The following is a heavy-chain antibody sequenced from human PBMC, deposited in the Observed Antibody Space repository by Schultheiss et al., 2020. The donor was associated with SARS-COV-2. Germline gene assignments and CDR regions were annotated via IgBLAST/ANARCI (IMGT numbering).Heavy chain of an antibody. J-gene: IGHJ5*02. CDR3: ARVSYYDSSGWFDP. V-gene: IGHV4-38-2*01. Sequence: SQTLSLTCAVSGYSVSSGYYWGWIRQPPGKGLEWIGSIYHSGSTYYNPSLKSRVTISVDTSKNQFSLKLSSVTAADTAVYYCARVSYYDSSGWFDPWGQGTLVTVSS. CDR1: GYSVSSGYY. D-gene: IGHD3-22*01. CDR2: IYHSGST.